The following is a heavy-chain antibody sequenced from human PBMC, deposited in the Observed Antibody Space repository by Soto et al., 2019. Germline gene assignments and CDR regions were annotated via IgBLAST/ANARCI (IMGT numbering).Heavy chain of an antibody. V-gene: IGHV3-23*01. CDR3: AKVRVDYGDSYV. J-gene: IGHJ6*04. D-gene: IGHD4-17*01. Sequence: EVQLLESGGGLVQPGGSLRLSCAAYEFTFSSYAMSWVRQAPGKGLELVSTISDRGVSTYYADSVRGRFTISRDNSKDTMYLQMDSLRAEDTAVYYCAKVRVDYGDSYVWGNGTTVTVSS. CDR2: ISDRGVST. CDR1: EFTFSSYA.